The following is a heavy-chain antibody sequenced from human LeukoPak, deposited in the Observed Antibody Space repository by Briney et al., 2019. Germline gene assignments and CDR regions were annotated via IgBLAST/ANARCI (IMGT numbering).Heavy chain of an antibody. CDR3: ARGIVVVTRGEAY. CDR2: INPNSGGT. J-gene: IGHJ4*02. D-gene: IGHD2-21*02. CDR1: GYTFTGYY. Sequence: GASVKVSCKASGYTFTGYYIHWVRQAPGQGLEWMGWINPNSGGTNYAQKFQGRVTMTRDTSISTVYMELSRLRSDDTAVYYCARGIVVVTRGEAYWGQGTLVTVSS. V-gene: IGHV1-2*02.